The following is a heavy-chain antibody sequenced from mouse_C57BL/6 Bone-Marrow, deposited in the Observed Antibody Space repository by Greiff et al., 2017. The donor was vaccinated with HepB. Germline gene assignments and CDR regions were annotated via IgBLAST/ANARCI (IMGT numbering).Heavy chain of an antibody. Sequence: VQLQQSGGDLVKPGGSLKLSCAASGFTFSSYGMSWVRQTPDKRLEWVATISSGGSYTYYPDTVKGRFTISRDNAKNTLYLQMSRLKSEDTAMYYCARAFYYYGSSPWYFDVWGTGTTVTVSS. V-gene: IGHV5-6*01. CDR3: ARAFYYYGSSPWYFDV. D-gene: IGHD1-1*01. CDR2: ISSGGSYT. CDR1: GFTFSSYG. J-gene: IGHJ1*03.